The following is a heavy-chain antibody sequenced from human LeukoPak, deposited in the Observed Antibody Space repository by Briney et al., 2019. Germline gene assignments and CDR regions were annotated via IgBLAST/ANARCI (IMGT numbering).Heavy chain of an antibody. Sequence: SETLSLTCAVYGGSFSGYYWSWIRQPPGKGLEWIGEINHSGSTNYNPSLKSRVTMSVDTSKNQFSLKLSSVTAAGTAVYYCARGEAAAGPMDYMDVWDTGATVTVSS. CDR1: GGSFSGYY. J-gene: IGHJ6*03. D-gene: IGHD6-13*01. CDR2: INHSGST. V-gene: IGHV4-34*01. CDR3: ARGEAAAGPMDYMDV.